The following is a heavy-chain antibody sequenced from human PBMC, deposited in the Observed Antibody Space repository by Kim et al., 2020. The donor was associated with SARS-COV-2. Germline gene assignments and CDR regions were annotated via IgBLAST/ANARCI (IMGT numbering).Heavy chain of an antibody. Sequence: SETLSLTCAVSGGSISSSNWWSWVRQPPGKGLEWIGEIYHSGSTNYNPSLKSRVTISVDKSKNQFSLKLSSVTAADTAVYYCAREGTVAAAGRLNWFDPWGQGTLVTVPS. CDR3: AREGTVAAAGRLNWFDP. V-gene: IGHV4-4*02. CDR2: IYHSGST. CDR1: GGSISSSNW. D-gene: IGHD6-13*01. J-gene: IGHJ5*02.